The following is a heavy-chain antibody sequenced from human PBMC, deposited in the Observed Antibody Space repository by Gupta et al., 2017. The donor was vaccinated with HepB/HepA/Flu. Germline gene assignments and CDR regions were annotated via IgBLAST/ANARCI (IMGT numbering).Heavy chain of an antibody. CDR3: ARTITKARPGGSALAI. V-gene: IGHV4-34*01. D-gene: IGHD5-24*01. J-gene: IGHJ3*02. Sequence: QVHLQQWGAGLLRPSETLSLTCAVYGGSFSGYYWSWIRQSPGKGLQWIGEINHSGTTNYNPSLKSQVTISVDTSKNQLSLRLNSGTAADTAVYYCARTITKARPGGSALAIWGQGTMVTVSS. CDR1: GGSFSGYY. CDR2: INHSGTT.